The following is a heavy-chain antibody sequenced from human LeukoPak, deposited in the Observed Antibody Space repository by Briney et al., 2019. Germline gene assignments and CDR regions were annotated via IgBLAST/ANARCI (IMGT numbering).Heavy chain of an antibody. CDR2: ISSSGNT. CDR3: VKGRISEDGLDF. J-gene: IGHJ4*02. D-gene: IGHD6-13*01. CDR1: GFTFSRSA. Sequence: SGGSLRLSCAASGFTFSRSAMTWVRQPPGKGLDWVSSISSSGNTYYADSVKGRFTISRDNSKNMLYLQMNSLRAEDTAVYYCVKGRISEDGLDFWGQGTLVTVSS. V-gene: IGHV3-23*01.